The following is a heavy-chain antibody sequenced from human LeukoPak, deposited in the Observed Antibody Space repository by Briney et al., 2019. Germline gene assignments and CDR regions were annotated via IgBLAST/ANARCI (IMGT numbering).Heavy chain of an antibody. J-gene: IGHJ4*02. V-gene: IGHV3-23*01. Sequence: GGSLRLSCVASGFTFSSYAMNWVRQAPGKGLEWVSSINGSGDRTYYADSVKGRFTISRDNSKNTLYLQMNSLRAEDTAVYYCAKPARTDYADYWGQGTLVTVSS. CDR1: GFTFSSYA. CDR2: INGSGDRT. CDR3: AKPARTDYADY. D-gene: IGHD1-14*01.